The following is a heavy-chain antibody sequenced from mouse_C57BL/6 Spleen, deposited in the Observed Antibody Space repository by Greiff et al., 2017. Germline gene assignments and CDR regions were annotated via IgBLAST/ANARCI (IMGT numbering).Heavy chain of an antibody. CDR1: GFSLTSYG. CDR2: IWGVGST. D-gene: IGHD4-1*01. V-gene: IGHV2-6*01. J-gene: IGHJ3*01. Sequence: QVQLQQSGPGLVAPSPSLSITCTVSGFSLTSYGVDWVRQSPGKGLEWLGVIWGVGSTNYNSALKSRLSISEDNSKSQVFLKMNSLQTDDTAVDYCASGGELGLFAYWGQGTLVTVSA. CDR3: ASGGELGLFAY.